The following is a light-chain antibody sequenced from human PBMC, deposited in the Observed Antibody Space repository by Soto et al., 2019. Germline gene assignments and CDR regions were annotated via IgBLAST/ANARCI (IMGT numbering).Light chain of an antibody. CDR2: GAS. Sequence: EIELTHSPGTLSLSPWERATLSCRASQSVSSSYLAWYQQKPGQAPRLLIYGASSRATGIPDRFSGSGSGTDFTLTISRLEPEDFAVYYCQQYGSSPRTFGQGTKVDIK. J-gene: IGKJ1*01. CDR1: QSVSSSY. CDR3: QQYGSSPRT. V-gene: IGKV3-20*01.